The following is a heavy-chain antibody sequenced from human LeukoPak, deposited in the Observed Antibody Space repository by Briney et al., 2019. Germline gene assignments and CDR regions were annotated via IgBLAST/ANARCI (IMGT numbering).Heavy chain of an antibody. Sequence: GGSLRLSCAASGFTVSSNFLSWVRQAPGKGLEWVSVIYSGGKTYYADSVKGRFTISRDNSKNTLYLQTNSLRAEDTAVYYCARGADRWNYFDYWGQGTLVTVSS. CDR1: GFTVSSNF. D-gene: IGHD4-23*01. J-gene: IGHJ4*02. CDR3: ARGADRWNYFDY. V-gene: IGHV3-53*01. CDR2: IYSGGKT.